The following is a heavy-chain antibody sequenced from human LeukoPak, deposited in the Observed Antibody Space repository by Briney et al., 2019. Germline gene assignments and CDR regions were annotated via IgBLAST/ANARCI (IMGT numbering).Heavy chain of an antibody. CDR3: AKILGLYITGTTYFDY. CDR1: GFTFSSYA. CDR2: INNSGGNT. Sequence: GGSLRLPCAASGFTFSSYAMSWVRQAPGKGLEWVSGINNSGGNTYCADSVKGRFTISRDNSKNTLYLQMNSLRAEDTAVYYCAKILGLYITGTTYFDYWGQGTLVTVSS. V-gene: IGHV3-23*01. D-gene: IGHD1-7*01. J-gene: IGHJ4*02.